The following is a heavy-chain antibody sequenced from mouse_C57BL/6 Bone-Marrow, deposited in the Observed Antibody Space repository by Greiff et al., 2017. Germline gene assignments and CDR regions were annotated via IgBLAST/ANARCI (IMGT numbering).Heavy chain of an antibody. CDR3: ARREYYYGSSRVWYFDV. CDR2: IYPGSGST. D-gene: IGHD1-1*01. J-gene: IGHJ1*03. Sequence: VKLQQPGAELVKPGASVKMSCKASGYTFTSYWITWVKQRPGQGLEWIGDIYPGSGSTNYNEKFKSKATLTVDTSSSTAYMQLSSLTSEDSAVYYCARREYYYGSSRVWYFDVWGTGTTVTVSS. CDR1: GYTFTSYW. V-gene: IGHV1-55*01.